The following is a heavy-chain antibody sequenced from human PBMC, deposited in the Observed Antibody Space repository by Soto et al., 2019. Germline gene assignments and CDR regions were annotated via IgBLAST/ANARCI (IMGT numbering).Heavy chain of an antibody. CDR2: ISYDGSNK. Sequence: QVQLVESGGGVVQPGRSLRLSCAASGFTFSSYGMHWVRQAPGKGLEWVAVISYDGSNKYYADSVKGRFTISRDNSKNTLYLQMNSLRAEDTAVYYCAKDSARRWYSSGWYDYWGQGTLVTVSS. J-gene: IGHJ4*02. CDR3: AKDSARRWYSSGWYDY. V-gene: IGHV3-30*18. CDR1: GFTFSSYG. D-gene: IGHD6-19*01.